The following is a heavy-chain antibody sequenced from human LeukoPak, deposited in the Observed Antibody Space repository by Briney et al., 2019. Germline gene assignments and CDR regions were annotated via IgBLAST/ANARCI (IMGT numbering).Heavy chain of an antibody. CDR1: GYTFSSYY. CDR3: AREQLVGTYYFDY. Sequence: GASVKLSCKASGYTFSSYYMHWVRQAPGQGLEWMGILSPSGGSTSYAQKFQGRVTMTRDTSTSTVYMELSSLRSDDTAVYYCAREQLVGTYYFDYWGEGTLVTVSS. D-gene: IGHD6-6*01. CDR2: LSPSGGST. J-gene: IGHJ4*02. V-gene: IGHV1-46*01.